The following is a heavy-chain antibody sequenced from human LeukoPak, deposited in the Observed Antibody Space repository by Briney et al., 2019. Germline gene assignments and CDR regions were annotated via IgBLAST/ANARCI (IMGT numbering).Heavy chain of an antibody. V-gene: IGHV1-2*02. J-gene: IGHJ4*02. D-gene: IGHD5-18*01. CDR1: GCTFIAYY. CDR3: ARGPLWLTPPLHY. CDR2: INPNSGGT. Sequence: ASVKVSCKASGCTFIAYYMHWVRQAPGQGLEWMGWINPNSGGTNYAQKFQGRVTMTRDTSISTAYMELSRLRSDDTAVYYCARGPLWLTPPLHYWGQGTLVTVSS.